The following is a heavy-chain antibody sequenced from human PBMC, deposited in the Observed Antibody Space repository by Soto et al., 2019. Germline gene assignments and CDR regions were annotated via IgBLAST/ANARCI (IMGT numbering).Heavy chain of an antibody. V-gene: IGHV3-30-3*01. CDR2: ISYDGGHK. D-gene: IGHD4-4*01. J-gene: IGHJ6*02. Sequence: QVQLVESGGGVVHPERSLRLSCSASEFTFSSYAMHWVRQAPGKGLEWVAGISYDGGHKFYGDSVRGRFTISRVSSKTTVFLQMNSLRPEHTAAYYCARVKTDYSNPSAPFFFYGMDVWGQGTTVTVSS. CDR3: ARVKTDYSNPSAPFFFYGMDV. CDR1: EFTFSSYA.